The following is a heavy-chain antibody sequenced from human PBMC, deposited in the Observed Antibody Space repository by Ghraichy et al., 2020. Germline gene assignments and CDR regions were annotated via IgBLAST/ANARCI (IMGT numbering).Heavy chain of an antibody. Sequence: ESLNISCTVSGGSINTYYWSWIRQPPGRGLEWIGYIHYSGSTNYNPSLKSRVTISMDTSQNQFSLKLSSVTAADTAVYFCARDLYYDSPRRFDPWGQGTLVTVSS. V-gene: IGHV4-59*01. CDR2: IHYSGST. CDR3: ARDLYYDSPRRFDP. CDR1: GGSINTYY. D-gene: IGHD3-22*01. J-gene: IGHJ5*02.